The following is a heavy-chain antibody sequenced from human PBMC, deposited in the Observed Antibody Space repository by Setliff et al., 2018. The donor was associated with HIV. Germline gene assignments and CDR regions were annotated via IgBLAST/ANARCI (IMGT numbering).Heavy chain of an antibody. J-gene: IGHJ4*02. Sequence: SETLSLTCIVSGASISSQYWSWIRQPAGKGLEWIGRVYSSGNTNYNPSFKSRVTMSVDTSKNRFSLQLTSVTAADTAVYYCARHRDGGTYPLDYWGQGTLVTVSS. CDR2: VYSSGNT. V-gene: IGHV4-4*07. CDR3: ARHRDGGTYPLDY. CDR1: GASISSQY. D-gene: IGHD1-26*01.